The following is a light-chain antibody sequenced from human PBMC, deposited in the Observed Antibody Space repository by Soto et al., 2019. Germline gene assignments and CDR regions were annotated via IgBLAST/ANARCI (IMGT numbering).Light chain of an antibody. CDR3: CSFAGGTTFV. J-gene: IGLJ3*02. V-gene: IGLV2-23*02. CDR1: SSDVGSYNL. Sequence: QSVLTQPASVSGSPGRSITISCTGTSSDVGSYNLVSWYQQHPGKAPKLIIYEVNTRPSGVSNRFSGSKSGNTASLTISGLQAEDEASYYCCSFAGGTTFVFGGGTKLTVL. CDR2: EVN.